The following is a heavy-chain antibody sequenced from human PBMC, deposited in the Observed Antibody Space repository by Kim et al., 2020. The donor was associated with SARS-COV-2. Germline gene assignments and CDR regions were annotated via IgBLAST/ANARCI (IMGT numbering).Heavy chain of an antibody. D-gene: IGHD2-2*01. CDR3: ARCGSSTSCRQVDYYYYYGMDV. Sequence: SVKVSCKASGGTFSSYAISWVRQAPGQGLEWMGGIIPIFGTANYAQKFQGRVTITADESTSTAYMELSSLRSEDTAVYYCARCGSSTSCRQVDYYYYYGMDVWGQGTTVTVSS. CDR2: IIPIFGTA. J-gene: IGHJ6*02. V-gene: IGHV1-69*13. CDR1: GGTFSSYA.